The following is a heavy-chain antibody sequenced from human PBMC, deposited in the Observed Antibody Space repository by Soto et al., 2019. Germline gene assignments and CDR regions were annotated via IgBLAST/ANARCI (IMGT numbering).Heavy chain of an antibody. CDR1: GTSISNYA. J-gene: IGHJ2*01. CDR2: ISGGGRST. Sequence: EVQLLESGGGLVQPGGSLRLSCAASGTSISNYAMSWVRQAPGKGLEWVSAISGGGRSTYYADTVRGRFTISRDNSTKTMSMKTNTLRAEDPAVYDCAITPNVGRECRAGGYWFFDIWGSGTLVTVSS. D-gene: IGHD2-15*01. CDR3: AITPNVGRECRAGGYWFFDI. V-gene: IGHV3-23*01.